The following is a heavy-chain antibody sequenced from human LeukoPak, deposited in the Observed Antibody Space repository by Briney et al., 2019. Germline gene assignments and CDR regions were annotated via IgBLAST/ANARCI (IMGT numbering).Heavy chain of an antibody. D-gene: IGHD6-19*01. J-gene: IGHJ6*02. CDR1: GFTFSSYA. CDR2: ISGSGGST. V-gene: IGHV3-23*01. CDR3: AKVEDSSGWYTTYYYGMDV. Sequence: GGSLRLSCAASGFTFSSYAMSWVRQAPGKGLEWVSGISGSGGSTYYADSVKGRLTISRDNSKNTLYLQMNSLRAEDTAVYYSAKVEDSSGWYTTYYYGMDVWGQGTTVTVSS.